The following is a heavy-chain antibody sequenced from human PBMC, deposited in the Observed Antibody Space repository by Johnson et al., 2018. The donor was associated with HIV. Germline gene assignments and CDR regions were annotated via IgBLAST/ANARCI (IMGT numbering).Heavy chain of an antibody. Sequence: QVQLVESGGGVVQPGGSLRLSCAASGFSFSSYGMHWVRQAPGKGLEWVAFMRYDGSNTYYSDYVKGRFTISRDNSKNTLYLQMNSLRAEDTAVYRCAKGFRVGATDAFDIWGQGTMVTVSS. V-gene: IGHV3-30*02. CDR1: GFSFSSYG. J-gene: IGHJ3*02. D-gene: IGHD1-26*01. CDR2: MRYDGSNT. CDR3: AKGFRVGATDAFDI.